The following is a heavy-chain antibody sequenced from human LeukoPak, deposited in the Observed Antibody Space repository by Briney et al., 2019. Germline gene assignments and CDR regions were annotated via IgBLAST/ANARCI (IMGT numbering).Heavy chain of an antibody. CDR3: AKDASYGGHPVFDY. V-gene: IGHV3-11*01. CDR2: ISASGAVM. D-gene: IGHD4-23*01. Sequence: GGSLRLSCVASGFNFRDYYMTWIRRAPGKGLEWVSYISASGAVMFYGDPVKGRFTISRDDARNSLYLQMNSLTAEDTAVYYCAKDASYGGHPVFDYWGQETLVTVSS. CDR1: GFNFRDYY. J-gene: IGHJ4*02.